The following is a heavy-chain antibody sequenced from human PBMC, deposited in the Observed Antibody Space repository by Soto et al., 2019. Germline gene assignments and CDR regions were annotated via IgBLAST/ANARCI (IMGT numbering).Heavy chain of an antibody. D-gene: IGHD2-21*01. J-gene: IGHJ4*02. CDR3: VRDWTFDY. CDR1: GFRFGSYP. CDR2: MSSIGGSI. V-gene: IGHV3-23*01. Sequence: DVQLLESGGGLVQPGGSLRLSCAASGFRFGSYPMSWVRQAPGKGLEWVSGMSSIGGSIYNADSVKGRFTISRDNSKNTLYLQMNSLRVEDTGVYYCVRDWTFDYWGQGDLVTVSS.